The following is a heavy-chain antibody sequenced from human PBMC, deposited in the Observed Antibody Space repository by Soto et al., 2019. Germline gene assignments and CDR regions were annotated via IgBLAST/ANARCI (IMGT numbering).Heavy chain of an antibody. CDR3: ARSYSSGWEFDY. CDR2: ISSTGRTI. CDR1: GFTFSNYY. J-gene: IGHJ4*02. D-gene: IGHD6-19*01. V-gene: IGHV3-11*01. Sequence: LRLSCGASGFTFSNYYMIWIRQAPGKGLEWVSYISSTGRTIYYADSVKGRFTVSRDNAQNSLSLKLNSLRVEDTAVYYCARSYSSGWEFDYWGQGTQVTV.